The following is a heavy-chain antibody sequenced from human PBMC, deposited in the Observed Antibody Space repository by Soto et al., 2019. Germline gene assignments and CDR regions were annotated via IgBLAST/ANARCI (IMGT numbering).Heavy chain of an antibody. V-gene: IGHV3-30*18. CDR1: GFTFRSYG. Sequence: TGGSLRLSCAASGFTFRSYGMHWVRQAPGKGLEWVAVISYDGSDKYSADSVKGRFTISRDNSKNTLYLQMNSLRVEDTAVYYCAKDQGATLLYYCGVDVWGQGTTVTVSS. J-gene: IGHJ6*02. CDR2: ISYDGSDK. CDR3: AKDQGATLLYYCGVDV. D-gene: IGHD1-26*01.